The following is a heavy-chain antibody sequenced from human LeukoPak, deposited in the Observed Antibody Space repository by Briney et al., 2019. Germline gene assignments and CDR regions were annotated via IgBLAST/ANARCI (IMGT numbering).Heavy chain of an antibody. J-gene: IGHJ4*02. D-gene: IGHD3-22*01. CDR1: GGSFSGYY. CDR2: INHSGST. V-gene: IGHV4-34*01. CDR3: ARGDSSGYFFDY. Sequence: SETLSLTCAVYGGSFSGYYWSWIRQPPGKGLEWIGEINHSGSTNYNPSLKSRVTISVDTSKNQFSLELSSVTAADTAVYYCARGDSSGYFFDYWGQGTLVTVSS.